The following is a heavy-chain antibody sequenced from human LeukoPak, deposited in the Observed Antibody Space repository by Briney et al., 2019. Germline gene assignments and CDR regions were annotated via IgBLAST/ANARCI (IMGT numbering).Heavy chain of an antibody. CDR2: IYYSGST. Sequence: SETLSLTCAVYGGSFSGYYWSWIRQPPGKGLEWIGSIYYSGSTYYNPSLKSRVTISVDTSKNQFSLKLSSVTAADTAVYYCARTYSIVGATPDWGQGTLVTVSS. V-gene: IGHV4-34*01. CDR1: GGSFSGYY. J-gene: IGHJ4*02. D-gene: IGHD1-26*01. CDR3: ARTYSIVGATPD.